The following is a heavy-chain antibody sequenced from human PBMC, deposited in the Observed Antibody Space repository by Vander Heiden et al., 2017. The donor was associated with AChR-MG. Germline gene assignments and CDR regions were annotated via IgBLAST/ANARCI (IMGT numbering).Heavy chain of an antibody. V-gene: IGHV1-69*06. CDR3: ARPYCSSTSCYLGNNWFDP. CDR2: SIPILGTA. D-gene: IGHD2-2*01. J-gene: IGHJ5*02. CDR1: GGTFSSYA. Sequence: QVQLVQSGAEVKKPGSSVTVSCKASGGTFSSYAISWVRKAPGQGLEWMGGSIPILGTANYAQKFQGRVTITADKSTSTAYMELSSLRSEDTAVYYCARPYCSSTSCYLGNNWFDPWGQGTLVTVSS.